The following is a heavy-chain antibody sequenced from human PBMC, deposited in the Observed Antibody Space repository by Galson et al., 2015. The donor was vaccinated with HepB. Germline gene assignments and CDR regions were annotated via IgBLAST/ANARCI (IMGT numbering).Heavy chain of an antibody. D-gene: IGHD1-26*01. CDR2: TSAYTGNT. CDR3: AGVQWEPLSYMDV. V-gene: IGHV1-18*01. Sequence: SVKVSCKASGDTFGITWVRQAPGQGLEWMGWTSAYTGNTDTAQKFQGRVTMTTDTSTRTAYMELRNLTSDDTAVYYCAGVQWEPLSYMDVWGKGTTVTVSS. J-gene: IGHJ6*03. CDR1: GDTFG.